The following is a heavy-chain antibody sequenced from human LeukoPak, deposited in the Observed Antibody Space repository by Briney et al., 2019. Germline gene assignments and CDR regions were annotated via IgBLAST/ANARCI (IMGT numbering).Heavy chain of an antibody. J-gene: IGHJ4*02. CDR2: ISGSGGST. Sequence: PGGSLRLSCVASGFTFVGYAMSWVRQAPGKGLEWVSAISGSGGSTYYADSVKGRFTISRDNSKNTLYLQMNSLRAEDTAVYYCAKQPTVTTFEAFFDYWGQGTLVTVSS. V-gene: IGHV3-23*01. CDR1: GFTFVGYA. CDR3: AKQPTVTTFEAFFDY. D-gene: IGHD4-17*01.